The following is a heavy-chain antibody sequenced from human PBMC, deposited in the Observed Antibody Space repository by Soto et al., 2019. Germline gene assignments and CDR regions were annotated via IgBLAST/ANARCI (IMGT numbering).Heavy chain of an antibody. CDR1: GASISTSSDF. V-gene: IGHV4-39*01. Sequence: SETLSLTCSVSGASISTSSDFWGWIRQAPGKGLEWIGNVYQSGTTRLNPSLKSRVSIFVDRSKNQFSLELNSATAADRAVYYGARQPESTSYFDYWGQEILVTVSS. D-gene: IGHD3-10*01. CDR3: ARQPESTSYFDY. J-gene: IGHJ4*02. CDR2: VYQSGTT.